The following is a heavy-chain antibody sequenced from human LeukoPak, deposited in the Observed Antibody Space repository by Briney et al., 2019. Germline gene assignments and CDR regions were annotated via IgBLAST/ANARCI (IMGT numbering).Heavy chain of an antibody. CDR2: IDRDDDK. J-gene: IGHJ4*02. CDR1: GFSLRTRRMC. CDR3: ARGTMTNGFDY. D-gene: IGHD3-22*01. V-gene: IGHV2-70*11. Sequence: ASGPTLVNPPQTLTLTCTFSGFSLRTRRMCVSWIRQPPGKALEWLPRIDRDDDKYYITSLKTRLTISKDTSNNQVVLTMTNIDAVDTATYYCARGTMTNGFDYWGQGTLVTVSS.